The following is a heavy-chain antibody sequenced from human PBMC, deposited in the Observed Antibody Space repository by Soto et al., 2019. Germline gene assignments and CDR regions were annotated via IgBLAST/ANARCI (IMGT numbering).Heavy chain of an antibody. D-gene: IGHD1-26*01. CDR2: IGPESGAT. Sequence: ASVKVSCKASGYTFTGHYIHWVRQAPEQGPEWMGEIGPESGATRYAQRFQGRVTMTRDMSITTVHMELNNLSPDDTAVYYCGRGRSGQIVVFYWGQGTPVTVSS. V-gene: IGHV1-2*02. CDR3: GRGRSGQIVVFY. CDR1: GYTFTGHY. J-gene: IGHJ4*02.